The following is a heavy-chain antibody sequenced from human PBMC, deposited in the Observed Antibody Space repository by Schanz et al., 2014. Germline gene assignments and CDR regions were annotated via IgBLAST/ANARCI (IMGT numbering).Heavy chain of an antibody. CDR2: IRYDGSNQ. CDR1: GFTFSNYG. J-gene: IGHJ2*01. V-gene: IGHV3-30*02. Sequence: QVQLVESGGGVVQPGRSLRLSCAASGFTFSNYGLHWVRQAPGKGLEWVAFIRYDGSNQYYADSVKGRLTVSRDNSENTVYLEFHSLRSEDTALYYCAREAKWGQWYFDLWGRGSLVTVSS. D-gene: IGHD1-26*01. CDR3: AREAKWGQWYFDL.